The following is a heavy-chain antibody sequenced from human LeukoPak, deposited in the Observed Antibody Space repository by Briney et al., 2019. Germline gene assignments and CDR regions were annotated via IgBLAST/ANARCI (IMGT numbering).Heavy chain of an antibody. D-gene: IGHD1-1*01. J-gene: IGHJ4*02. Sequence: GESLKISCKGSGYSFTNYWIAWVRQMPGRGLEWMVIINPSDSDTRYSPSFQGQVTISADKSISTAYLQWSSLKASDSAMYYCARAWNFDYWGQGTLVTVSS. CDR3: ARAWNFDY. V-gene: IGHV5-51*01. CDR2: INPSDSDT. CDR1: GYSFTNYW.